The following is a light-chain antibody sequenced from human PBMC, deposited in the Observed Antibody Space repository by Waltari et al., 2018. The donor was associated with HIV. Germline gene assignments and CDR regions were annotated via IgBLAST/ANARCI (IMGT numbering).Light chain of an antibody. CDR3: SSYTSSITVV. CDR1: SSDIGIYNY. V-gene: IGLV2-14*01. Sequence: QSALTQPASVSGSPGQSITISCTGTSSDIGIYNYVSWYQQHPGKAPKLMIYEVSNRPSGVSNRFSGSKSGNTVSLTISGLQAEDEADYYCSSYTSSITVVFGGGTKLTVL. J-gene: IGLJ2*01. CDR2: EVS.